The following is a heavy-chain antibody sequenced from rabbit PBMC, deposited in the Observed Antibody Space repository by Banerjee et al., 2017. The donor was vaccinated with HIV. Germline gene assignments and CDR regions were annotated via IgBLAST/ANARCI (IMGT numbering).Heavy chain of an antibody. J-gene: IGHJ3*01. CDR3: ARNSAGYGSITRLDL. Sequence: QEQLEESGGDLVKPEGSLTLTCTASGFSFTNKYVMCWVRQAPGKGLEWIACINTSSGNTVYANWAKGRFTISKTSSTTVTLQMTSLTAADTATYFCARNSAGYGSITRLDLWGQGTLVTVS. V-gene: IGHV1S45*01. CDR2: INTSSGNT. D-gene: IGHD6-1*01. CDR1: GFSFTNKYV.